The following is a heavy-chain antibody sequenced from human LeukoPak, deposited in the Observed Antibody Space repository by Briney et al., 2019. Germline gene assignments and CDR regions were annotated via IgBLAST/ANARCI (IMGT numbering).Heavy chain of an antibody. D-gene: IGHD2-15*01. CDR3: ARESAGSDMGKALDI. J-gene: IGHJ3*02. Sequence: ASVKVSCKASGGTFSSYTISWVRQAPGQGLEWMGGITPIFGIANYAQKFQGRVTITADESTSTAYMELSSLTSEDTAVYYCARESAGSDMGKALDIWGQGAMVTVSS. CDR2: ITPIFGIA. CDR1: GGTFSSYT. V-gene: IGHV1-69*13.